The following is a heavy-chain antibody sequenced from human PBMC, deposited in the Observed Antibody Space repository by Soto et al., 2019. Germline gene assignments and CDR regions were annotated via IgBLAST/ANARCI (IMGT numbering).Heavy chain of an antibody. V-gene: IGHV4-4*02. Sequence: SETLSLTCAVSGASIRSNNWCNWVRQPPGKGLEWIGEISHSEGTNYNPSLKSRLTISVDKSKNQFSLKLSSLTAADTAVYYCVWRHVSGNSWGQGTLVT. CDR3: VWRHVSGNS. CDR2: ISHSEGT. J-gene: IGHJ5*02. CDR1: GASIRSNNW. D-gene: IGHD3-10*01.